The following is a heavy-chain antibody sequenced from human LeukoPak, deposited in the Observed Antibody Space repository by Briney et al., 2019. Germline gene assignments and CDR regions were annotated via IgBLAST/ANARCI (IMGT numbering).Heavy chain of an antibody. V-gene: IGHV4-30-2*01. Sequence: PSQTLSLTCTVSGGSISSGGYYWSWIRQPPGKGLEWIGYIYHSGSTYYNPSLKSRVTISVDRSKNQFSLKLSSVTAADTAVYYCARGGYYTSGSYYDHWGQGTPVTVSS. CDR2: IYHSGST. CDR1: GGSISSGGYY. CDR3: ARGGYYTSGSYYDH. J-gene: IGHJ5*02. D-gene: IGHD3-10*01.